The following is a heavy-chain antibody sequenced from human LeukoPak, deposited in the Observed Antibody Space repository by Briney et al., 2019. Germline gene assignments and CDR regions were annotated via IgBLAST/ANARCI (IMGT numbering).Heavy chain of an antibody. CDR2: NYTGESDT. D-gene: IGHD3-22*01. CDR1: GSIFTSYW. J-gene: IGHJ6*02. CDR3: ASRLTYYYDSSGYYADV. V-gene: IGHV5-51*01. Sequence: GGAREISGQGPGSIFTSYWIGGARQLPGKGREGMGINYTGESDTRYSPSFQGQVAISADKSISTAYLQWSSLKASDTAMYYCASRLTYYYDSSGYYADVWGQGTTVTVSS.